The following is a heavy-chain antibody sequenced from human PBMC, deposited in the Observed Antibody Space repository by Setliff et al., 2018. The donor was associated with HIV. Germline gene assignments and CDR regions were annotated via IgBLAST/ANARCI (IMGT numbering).Heavy chain of an antibody. Sequence: SETLSLTCSVYDGALSGYFWTWIRKSPGKGLEWIGEINYSGTTNYNPSFKSRVTISIDTSKNQFSLKLTSVAAEDASLYYCARGRDSSTWYFSRFYYYYYMDVWGKGTTVTVSS. V-gene: IGHV4-34*01. CDR3: ARGRDSSTWYFSRFYYYYYMDV. CDR2: INYSGTT. J-gene: IGHJ6*03. CDR1: DGALSGYF. D-gene: IGHD6-13*01.